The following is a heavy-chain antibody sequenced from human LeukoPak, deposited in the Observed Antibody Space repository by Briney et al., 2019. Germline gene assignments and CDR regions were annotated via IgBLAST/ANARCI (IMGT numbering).Heavy chain of an antibody. D-gene: IGHD2-21*02. CDR1: AFTFSSYS. CDR2: ISHSSSII. V-gene: IGHV3-48*02. Sequence: GGSLRLSCAASAFTFSSYSMNWVRQAPGKGLEWVSYISHSSSIITYADSVKGRFTISRVNAKNSVYLQMNSLRDEDTAVYYCVRDRDWSFDYWGQGTLVTVSS. J-gene: IGHJ4*02. CDR3: VRDRDWSFDY.